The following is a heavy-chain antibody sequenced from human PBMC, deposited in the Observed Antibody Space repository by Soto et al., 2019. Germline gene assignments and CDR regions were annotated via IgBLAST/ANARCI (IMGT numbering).Heavy chain of an antibody. Sequence: EVQLVESGGGLVKPGGSLRLSCAASGFTFSSYSMNWVRQAPGKGLEWVSAISSSGGSTYYADSVRGRFTISRDNSKNTLYLQMNSLRAEDTAVYYCVSSRLYCSSTSCYFGYWGQGTLVTVSS. V-gene: IGHV3-23*04. D-gene: IGHD2-2*01. CDR2: ISSSGGST. CDR1: GFTFSSYS. J-gene: IGHJ4*02. CDR3: VSSRLYCSSTSCYFGY.